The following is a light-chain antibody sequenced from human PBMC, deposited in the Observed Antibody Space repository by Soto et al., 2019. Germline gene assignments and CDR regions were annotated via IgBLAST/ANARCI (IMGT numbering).Light chain of an antibody. Sequence: EIVLTQSPGTLSLSPGERATLSCRASQSVASNYLGWYQQKPGQAPRVLIFDASIRATGIPDRFSASGSGSDFTLTISRLEPEDSAVYYCQQRGSWPATFGPGTKVDIK. V-gene: IGKV3D-20*02. CDR1: QSVASNY. CDR3: QQRGSWPAT. J-gene: IGKJ3*01. CDR2: DAS.